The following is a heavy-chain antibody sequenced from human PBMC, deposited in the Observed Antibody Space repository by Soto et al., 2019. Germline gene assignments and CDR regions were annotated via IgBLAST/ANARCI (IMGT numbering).Heavy chain of an antibody. Sequence: EVQLVESGGGLVQPGGSLRLSCAASGFTVRSNHMSWVRQAPGKGLEWVSIIYSSGSTHYADFAKGRFTISRDNSKNTLYLQMDSLRDEDTAMYYCARDQVTMIRRVITPFEHWGQGTLVTVSS. D-gene: IGHD3-10*01. J-gene: IGHJ4*02. CDR3: ARDQVTMIRRVITPFEH. V-gene: IGHV3-66*01. CDR1: GFTVRSNH. CDR2: IYSSGST.